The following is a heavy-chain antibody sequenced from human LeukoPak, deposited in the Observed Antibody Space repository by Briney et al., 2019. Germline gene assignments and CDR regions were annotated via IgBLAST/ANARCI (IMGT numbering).Heavy chain of an antibody. J-gene: IGHJ6*04. CDR2: ISSSSSYI. CDR3: ARDGAYDILTGMDV. CDR1: GFTFSSYS. D-gene: IGHD3-9*01. Sequence: GGSLRLSCAASGFTFSSYSMNWVRQAPGKGLEWVSSISSSSSYIYYADSVKGRFTISRDSAKNSLYLQMNSLRAEDTAVYYCARDGAYDILTGMDVWGKGTTVTVSS. V-gene: IGHV3-21*01.